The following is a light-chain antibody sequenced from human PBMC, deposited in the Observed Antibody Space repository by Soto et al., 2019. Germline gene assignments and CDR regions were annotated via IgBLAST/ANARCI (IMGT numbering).Light chain of an antibody. CDR2: RNN. CDR1: SSNIGNNY. J-gene: IGLJ2*01. Sequence: QSVLTQPPSASGTPGQRVTISCSGTSSNIGNNYVCWYQQLPGTAPKLLIYRNNQRPSGVPDRFSGSKSGTSASLAISGLRSDDEADYYCAAWDDSPSGVVFGGGTQLTVL. V-gene: IGLV1-47*01. CDR3: AAWDDSPSGVV.